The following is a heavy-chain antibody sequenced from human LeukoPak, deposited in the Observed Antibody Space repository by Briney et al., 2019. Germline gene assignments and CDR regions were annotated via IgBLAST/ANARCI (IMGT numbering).Heavy chain of an antibody. Sequence: GGSLRLSCAASGFTFSSYSMSWVRQAPGKGLEWVSSISSSSSYIYYADSVKGRFTISRDSAKNSLYLQMNSLRAEDTAVYYCARDWDVVVPAAVAFDYWGQGTLVTVSS. D-gene: IGHD2-2*01. CDR3: ARDWDVVVPAAVAFDY. CDR2: ISSSSSYI. V-gene: IGHV3-21*01. J-gene: IGHJ4*02. CDR1: GFTFSSYS.